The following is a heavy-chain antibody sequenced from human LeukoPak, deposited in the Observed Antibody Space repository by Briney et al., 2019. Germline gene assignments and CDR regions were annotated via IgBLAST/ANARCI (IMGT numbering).Heavy chain of an antibody. V-gene: IGHV4-34*01. D-gene: IGHD4-23*01. CDR2: INHSGST. Sequence: PSETLSLTCAVYGGSFSGYYWSWIRQPPGKGLEWIGEINHSGSTNYNPSLKSRVTISVDTSKNQFSLKLSSVTAADTAVYYCARDNSDGRFDPWGQGTLVTVSS. CDR3: ARDNSDGRFDP. J-gene: IGHJ5*02. CDR1: GGSFSGYY.